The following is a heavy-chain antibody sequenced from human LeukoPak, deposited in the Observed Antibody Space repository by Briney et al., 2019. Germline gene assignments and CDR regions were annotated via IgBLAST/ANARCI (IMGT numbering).Heavy chain of an antibody. V-gene: IGHV3-30*03. Sequence: GRSLRLSCAASGFTFSTYGMHWVRQAPGKGLEWVAGIAYDGTTKYHADSVKGRFTISGDNSRNTLYLEMNSLTPEDSAVYYCAREPEHNYDNSGYSDAFDIWGQGTLVTVSS. D-gene: IGHD3-22*01. J-gene: IGHJ3*02. CDR1: GFTFSTYG. CDR3: AREPEHNYDNSGYSDAFDI. CDR2: IAYDGTTK.